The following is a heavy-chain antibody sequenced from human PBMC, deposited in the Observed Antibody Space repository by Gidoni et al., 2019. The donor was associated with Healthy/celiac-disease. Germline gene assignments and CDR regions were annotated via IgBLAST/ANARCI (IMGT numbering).Heavy chain of an antibody. CDR3: AKGPLYSYGQYYYYGMDV. CDR2: ISGSGGST. CDR1: GFTFSSYA. V-gene: IGHV3-23*01. D-gene: IGHD5-18*01. J-gene: IGHJ6*02. Sequence: EVQLLESGGGLVQPGGSLRLSCAASGFTFSSYAMSWVRQAPGKGLEWVSAISGSGGSTYYADSVKGRFTISRDNSKNTLYLQMNSLRAEDTAVYYCAKGPLYSYGQYYYYGMDVWGQGTTVTVSS.